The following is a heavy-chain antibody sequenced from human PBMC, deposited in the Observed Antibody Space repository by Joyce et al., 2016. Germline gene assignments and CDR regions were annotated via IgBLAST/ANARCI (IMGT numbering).Heavy chain of an antibody. CDR3: ARDEGGGWFGP. Sequence: QVQLQESGPGLVKPSETLSLTCTVSGYSTSSNYYWGWIRQPPGKGLEWIGTIYHTGSMYYNPSLKSRVTMSVDTSKNQFSLNLTSVTAADMAVYYCARDEGGGWFGPWGQGTLVTVSS. V-gene: IGHV4-38-2*02. CDR2: IYHTGSM. CDR1: GYSTSSNYY. J-gene: IGHJ5*02.